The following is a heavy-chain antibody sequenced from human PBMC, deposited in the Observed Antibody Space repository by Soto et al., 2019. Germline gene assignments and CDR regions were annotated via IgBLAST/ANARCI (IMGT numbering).Heavy chain of an antibody. J-gene: IGHJ4*02. CDR3: ARSGGGDTFDY. CDR1: GGSISSTNW. CDR2: IYHSGST. Sequence: SETLSLTCAVSGGSISSTNWWSWVRQPPGKGLEWIGEIYHSGSTNYNPSLKSRVTISVDKSKNQFSLNLNSVTAADTAVYYCARSGGGDTFDYWGQGTLVTVSS. D-gene: IGHD2-21*02. V-gene: IGHV4-4*02.